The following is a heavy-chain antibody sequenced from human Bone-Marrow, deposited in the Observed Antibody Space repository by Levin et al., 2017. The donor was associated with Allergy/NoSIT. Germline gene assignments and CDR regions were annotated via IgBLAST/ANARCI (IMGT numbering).Heavy chain of an antibody. D-gene: IGHD1-26*01. CDR3: ARDSKMSYDPLADV. CDR1: GFTFSSYS. V-gene: IGHV3-48*01. J-gene: IGHJ6*04. Sequence: GGSLRLSCAASGFTFSSYSMNWVRQAPGKGLEWVSYISSSSSTIYYADSVKGRFTISRDNAKNSLYLQMNSLRAEDTAVYYCARDSKMSYDPLADVWGRGTTVTVSS. CDR2: ISSSSSTI.